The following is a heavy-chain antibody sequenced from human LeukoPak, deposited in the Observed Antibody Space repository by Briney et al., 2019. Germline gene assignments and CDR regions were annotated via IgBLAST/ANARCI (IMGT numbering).Heavy chain of an antibody. V-gene: IGHV1-2*02. Sequence: ASVKVSCKASGYTFTGYYMHWVRQAPGQGLEWMGWINPNSGGTNYAQKFQGRVTMTRDTSISTAYMELSRLRSDDTAVYYCAREDRGSYYYYYGMDVWGQGTTVTVSS. CDR2: INPNSGGT. J-gene: IGHJ6*02. CDR3: AREDRGSYYYYYGMDV. D-gene: IGHD1-26*01. CDR1: GYTFTGYY.